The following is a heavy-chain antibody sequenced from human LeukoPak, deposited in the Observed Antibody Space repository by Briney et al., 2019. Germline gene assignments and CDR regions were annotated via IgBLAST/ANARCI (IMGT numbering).Heavy chain of an antibody. D-gene: IGHD3-3*01. Sequence: PSQTLSLTCTVSGGSISSGGYYWSWIRQHPGRGLEWIGYIYYSGNTYYTPSLKSRVTISLDTSKNQFSLKLSSVTAADTAVYYCARVTRFLEWIKIDYWGQGTLVTVSS. CDR3: ARVTRFLEWIKIDY. J-gene: IGHJ4*02. CDR1: GGSISSGGYY. V-gene: IGHV4-31*03. CDR2: IYYSGNT.